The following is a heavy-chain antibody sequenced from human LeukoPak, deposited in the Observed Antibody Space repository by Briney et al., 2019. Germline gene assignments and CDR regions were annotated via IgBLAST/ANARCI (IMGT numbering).Heavy chain of an antibody. D-gene: IGHD3-10*01. J-gene: IGHJ4*02. V-gene: IGHV3-48*01. CDR1: GFTFSSYS. CDR2: ISSSSSPI. Sequence: GGSLRLSCAASGFTFSSYSMNWVRQAPGKGLEWVSYISSSSSPIYYADSVKGRFTISRDNSKNTLYLQMNSLRAEDTAVYYCAKAGGRYGSGSYFDYWGQGTLVTVSS. CDR3: AKAGGRYGSGSYFDY.